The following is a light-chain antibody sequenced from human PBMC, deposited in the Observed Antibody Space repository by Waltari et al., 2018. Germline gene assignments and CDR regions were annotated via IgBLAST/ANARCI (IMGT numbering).Light chain of an antibody. CDR2: KDT. J-gene: IGLJ3*02. CDR1: ALPEQD. CDR3: QSADSSGTYPSV. V-gene: IGLV3-25*03. Sequence: SYELTQPPSVSVSPGQTARITCSGDALPEQDAYWYQQKPVQAPMLLIFKDTDRPSGIPERFSGSNSGTTVTLTISGVQTEDEADYYCQSADSSGTYPSVFGGGTKLTVL.